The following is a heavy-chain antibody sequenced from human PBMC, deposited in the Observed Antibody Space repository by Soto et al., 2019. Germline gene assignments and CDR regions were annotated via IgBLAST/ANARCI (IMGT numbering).Heavy chain of an antibody. CDR2: IHYSGAT. V-gene: IGHV4-31*03. CDR3: ARSWTTAAGWANWFDP. CDR1: GGSISSDGYY. J-gene: IGHJ5*02. Sequence: QVQLQESGPGLVKPSQTLSLTCSVSGGSISSDGYYWSWIRQHPGKGLEWVGYIHYSGATYYNSSPESRLTILADTSKNQFSLKLSAVTAADTAVYYCARSWTTAAGWANWFDPWGQGTLVIVSS. D-gene: IGHD6-13*01.